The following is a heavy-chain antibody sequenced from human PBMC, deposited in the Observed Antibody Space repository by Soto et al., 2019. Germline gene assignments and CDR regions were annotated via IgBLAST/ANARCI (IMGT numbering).Heavy chain of an antibody. CDR1: GGSISSYY. Sequence: SETLSLTCTVSGGSISSYYWSWIRQPPGKGLEWIGYIYYSGSTNYNPSLKSRVTISVDTSKNQFSLKLSSVTAADTAVYYRARGPYARRIYYYYGMDVWGQGTTVTVSS. CDR2: IYYSGST. D-gene: IGHD2-15*01. V-gene: IGHV4-59*01. CDR3: ARGPYARRIYYYYGMDV. J-gene: IGHJ6*02.